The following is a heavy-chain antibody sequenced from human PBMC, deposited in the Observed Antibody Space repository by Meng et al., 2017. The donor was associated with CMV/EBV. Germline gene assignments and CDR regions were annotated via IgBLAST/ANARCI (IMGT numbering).Heavy chain of an antibody. Sequence: SVKVSCKASGGTFSSYAISWVRQAPGQGLEWMGGIIPIFGTANYAQKFQGRVTITTDESTSTAYMELSSLRSEDTAVYYCARVNSGSFGYYYYGMDVWGQGTTVTVSS. V-gene: IGHV1-69*05. CDR3: ARVNSGSFGYYYYGMDV. J-gene: IGHJ6*02. D-gene: IGHD6-6*01. CDR2: IIPIFGTA. CDR1: GGTFSSYA.